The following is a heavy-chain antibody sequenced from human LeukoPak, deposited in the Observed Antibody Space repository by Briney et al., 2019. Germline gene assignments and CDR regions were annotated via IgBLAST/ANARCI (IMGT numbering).Heavy chain of an antibody. CDR3: ARHYGSGSYFGY. J-gene: IGHJ4*02. V-gene: IGHV4-30-4*01. Sequence: PSQTLSLTCTVSGGSISSGDYYWSWIRQPPGKGLEWIGYIYYSGSTYYNPPLKSRVTISVDTSKNQFSLKLSSVTAADTAVYYCARHYGSGSYFGYWGQGTLVTVSS. D-gene: IGHD3-10*01. CDR1: GGSISSGDYY. CDR2: IYYSGST.